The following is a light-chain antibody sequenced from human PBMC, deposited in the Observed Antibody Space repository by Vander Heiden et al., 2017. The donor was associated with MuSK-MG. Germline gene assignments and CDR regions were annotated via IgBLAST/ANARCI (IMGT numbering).Light chain of an antibody. CDR2: AAS. Sequence: DIQMTQSPSSLSASVGDRVTITCRASQSISSYLNWYQQKPGKAPKLLIYAASSLQSGVPSRFSGSGSGTDFTLTISSLQPEDIATYYCQQSDSTLGTFGQGTKVEIK. V-gene: IGKV1-39*01. CDR3: QQSDSTLGT. CDR1: QSISSY. J-gene: IGKJ1*01.